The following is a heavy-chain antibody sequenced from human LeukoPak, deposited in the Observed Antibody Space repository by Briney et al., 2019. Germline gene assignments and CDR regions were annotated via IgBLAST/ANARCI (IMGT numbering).Heavy chain of an antibody. Sequence: GGSLRLSCTASGFTFSSYAMHWVRQAPGKGREWVAVLWYDGSNKYYEDSVKGRFSISRDNFKNTLYLQMNSLRAEDTAVYHCARDRLYHYDSGSPLTYDGFDIWGQGTMVTVSS. J-gene: IGHJ3*02. CDR3: ARDRLYHYDSGSPLTYDGFDI. V-gene: IGHV3-33*08. D-gene: IGHD3-10*01. CDR2: LWYDGSNK. CDR1: GFTFSSYA.